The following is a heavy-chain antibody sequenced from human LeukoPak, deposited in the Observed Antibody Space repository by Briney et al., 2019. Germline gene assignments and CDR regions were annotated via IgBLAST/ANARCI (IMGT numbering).Heavy chain of an antibody. CDR3: AKGRVSGGLYYFDY. V-gene: IGHV3-23*01. Sequence: GGSLRLSCAASGFTFSSYAMSWVRQAPGKGLEWVSGISGSGGSTYYADSVKGRFTISRDNAKDTLYLQMNSLRAEDTAVYYCAKGRVSGGLYYFDYWGQGTLVTVSS. CDR2: ISGSGGST. CDR1: GFTFSSYA. J-gene: IGHJ4*02. D-gene: IGHD2-15*01.